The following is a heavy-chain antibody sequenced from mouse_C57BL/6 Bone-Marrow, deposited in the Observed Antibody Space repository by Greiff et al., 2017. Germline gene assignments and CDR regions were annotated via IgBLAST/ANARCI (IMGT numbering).Heavy chain of an antibody. V-gene: IGHV1-58*01. D-gene: IGHD2-1*01. CDR3: ARTYYGNYVGFAY. J-gene: IGHJ3*01. CDR2: IYIGNGYT. CDR1: GYTFTSYG. Sequence: DVKLQESGAELVRPGSSVKMSCTTSGYTFTSYGINWVKQRPGQGLEWIGYIYIGNGYTEYNEKFKGKAILTSDTSSRTAYMQLSSLTSEDSAIYFCARTYYGNYVGFAYWGQGTLVTVSA.